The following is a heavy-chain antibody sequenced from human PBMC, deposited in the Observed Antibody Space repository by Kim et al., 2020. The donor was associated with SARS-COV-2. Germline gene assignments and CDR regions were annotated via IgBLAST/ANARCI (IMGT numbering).Heavy chain of an antibody. D-gene: IGHD3-22*01. J-gene: IGHJ4*02. CDR3: AKDHESSGWPTFDY. V-gene: IGHV3-23*01. Sequence: YADSVKGRFTVSRDNARNTLYLQMDSLGVEDTAIYYCAKDHESSGWPTFDYWGQGILVTVSS.